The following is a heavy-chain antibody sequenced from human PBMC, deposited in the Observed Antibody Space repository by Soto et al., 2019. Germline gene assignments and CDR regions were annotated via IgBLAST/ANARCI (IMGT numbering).Heavy chain of an antibody. CDR2: INPSGGST. J-gene: IGHJ6*02. CDR3: ARAGFGVVIISGKYYYYGMDV. CDR1: GYTFTSYY. V-gene: IGHV1-46*01. D-gene: IGHD3-3*01. Sequence: ASVKVSCKASGYTFTSYYMHWVRQAPGQGLEWMGIINPSGGSTSYAQKFQGRVTMTRDTSTSTVYMELSSLRSEDTAVYYCARAGFGVVIISGKYYYYGMDVWGQGTTVTVSS.